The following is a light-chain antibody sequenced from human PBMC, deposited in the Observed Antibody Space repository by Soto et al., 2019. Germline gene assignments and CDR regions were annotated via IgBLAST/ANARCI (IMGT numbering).Light chain of an antibody. CDR2: DVS. J-gene: IGLJ1*01. CDR1: SSDVGGYNY. Sequence: QSVPTQPRSVSGSPGQSVTISCTGTSSDVGGYNYVSWYQEQPGKAPKLMIYDVSKRPSGVPDRFSGSKSGNTASLTISGLQAEDEADYYCCSYAGSYSYVFGTGTKLTVL. CDR3: CSYAGSYSYV. V-gene: IGLV2-11*01.